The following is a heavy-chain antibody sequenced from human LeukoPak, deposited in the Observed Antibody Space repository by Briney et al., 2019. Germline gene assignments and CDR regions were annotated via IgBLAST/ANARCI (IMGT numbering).Heavy chain of an antibody. CDR3: ARDPNYYDSSGYYDY. CDR1: GDSISSYY. Sequence: KPSETLSLTCTVSGDSISSYYWSWIRQPPGKGLEWIGYVYYTGTTAYNPSLKSRVTISVDTSKNQFSLKLSSVTAADTAVYYCARDPNYYDSSGYYDYWGQGTLVTVSS. CDR2: VYYTGTT. D-gene: IGHD3-22*01. J-gene: IGHJ4*02. V-gene: IGHV4-59*01.